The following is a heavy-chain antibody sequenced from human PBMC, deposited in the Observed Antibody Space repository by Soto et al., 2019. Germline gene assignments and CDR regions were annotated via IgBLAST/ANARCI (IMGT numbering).Heavy chain of an antibody. V-gene: IGHV3-23*01. CDR3: AKEGGGYCRCCSCHYFDY. J-gene: IGHJ4*02. D-gene: IGHD2-15*01. CDR2: ISGSGGST. Sequence: EVQLLESGGGLVQPGGSLRLSCAASGFTFSSYAMNWVRQAPGKGLEWVSAISGSGGSTYYAGSVKGRFTISRDNSKNTVYRPMISLRAEEQAVYYCAKEGGGYCRCCSCHYFDYWGQGTLGPVPS. CDR1: GFTFSSYA.